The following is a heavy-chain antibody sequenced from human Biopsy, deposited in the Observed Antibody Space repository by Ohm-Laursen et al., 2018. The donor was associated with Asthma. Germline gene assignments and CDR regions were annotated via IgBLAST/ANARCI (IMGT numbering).Heavy chain of an antibody. CDR2: IYYSGTT. D-gene: IGHD6-13*01. CDR1: SGSGGYMRRGNYY. V-gene: IGHV4-39*01. CDR3: VRGSSSWHHGPFHYYYGLDV. J-gene: IGHJ6*02. Sequence: SETLSLTCSLSSGSGGYMRRGNYYWGWIRPPPGKGLEWFGCIYYSGTTSYNPSLERRVTVSADPSKNQFSLKLTSVTAADTAVYYCVRGSSSWHHGPFHYYYGLDVWGQGTTATVSS.